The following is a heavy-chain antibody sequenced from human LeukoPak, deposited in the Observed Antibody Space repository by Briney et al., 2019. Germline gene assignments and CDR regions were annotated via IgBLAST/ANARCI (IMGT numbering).Heavy chain of an antibody. CDR3: ARLGGFYYFDY. CDR1: GYTFTNYY. V-gene: IGHV1-2*06. Sequence: ASVKVSCKASGYTFTNYYMHWVRQAPGQGLEWMGRINPNGGGTNYAQKFQGRVTMTWDTSISTASMELNRLRSDDTAVYYCARLGGFYYFDYWGQGTLVTVSS. D-gene: IGHD2-15*01. J-gene: IGHJ4*02. CDR2: INPNGGGT.